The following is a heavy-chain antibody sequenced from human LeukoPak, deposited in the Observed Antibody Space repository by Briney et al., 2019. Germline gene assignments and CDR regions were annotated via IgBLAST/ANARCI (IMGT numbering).Heavy chain of an antibody. V-gene: IGHV4-30-2*01. J-gene: IGHJ4*02. CDR1: GGSISSGGYS. CDR2: IYHSGST. Sequence: PSQTLSLTCTVSGGSISSGGYSWSWIRQPPGKGLEWIGYIYHSGSTYYNPSLKSRVTISVDRSKNQFSLKLSSVTAADTAVYYCARAHYDILTGYFYYFDYWGQGTLVTVSS. D-gene: IGHD3-9*01. CDR3: ARAHYDILTGYFYYFDY.